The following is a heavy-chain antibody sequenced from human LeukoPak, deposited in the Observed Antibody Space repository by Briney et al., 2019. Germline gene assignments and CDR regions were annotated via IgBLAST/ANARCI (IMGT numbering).Heavy chain of an antibody. J-gene: IGHJ3*02. D-gene: IGHD3-3*01. Sequence: GGSLRLSCAASGFTFSSYSMNWVRQAPGKGLEWVSSISSSSSYIYYADSVKGRFTISRDNAKNSLYLQMNSLRAEDTAVYYCAREDYDFWRGDAFDIWGQGTMVTVSS. V-gene: IGHV3-21*01. CDR3: AREDYDFWRGDAFDI. CDR2: ISSSSSYI. CDR1: GFTFSSYS.